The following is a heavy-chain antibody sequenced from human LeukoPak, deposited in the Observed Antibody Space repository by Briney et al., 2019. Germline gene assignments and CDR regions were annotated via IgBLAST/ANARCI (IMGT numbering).Heavy chain of an antibody. CDR2: ISAYNGNT. V-gene: IGHV1-18*01. Sequence: GASVKVSCKASGYTFTSYAMNWVRQAPGQGLEWMGWISAYNGNTNYAQKLQGRVTMTTDTSTSTAYMELRSLRSDDTAVYYCAREPYDILTGVRSAFDIWGQGTMVTVSS. CDR1: GYTFTSYA. J-gene: IGHJ3*02. D-gene: IGHD3-9*01. CDR3: AREPYDILTGVRSAFDI.